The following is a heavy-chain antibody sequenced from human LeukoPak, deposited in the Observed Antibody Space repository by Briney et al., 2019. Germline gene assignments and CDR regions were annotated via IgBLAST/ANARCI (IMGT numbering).Heavy chain of an antibody. D-gene: IGHD1-1*01. CDR3: SRYRIGYAFDI. CDR1: GGSFSSYY. CDR2: INHSGST. Sequence: SETLSLTCAVYGGSFSSYYWSWIRQPPGKGLEWIGEINHSGSTNYNPSLKSRVTISVDTSKNQFSLKLSSVTAADTAVYYCSRYRIGYAFDIWGQGTMVTVSS. J-gene: IGHJ3*02. V-gene: IGHV4-34*01.